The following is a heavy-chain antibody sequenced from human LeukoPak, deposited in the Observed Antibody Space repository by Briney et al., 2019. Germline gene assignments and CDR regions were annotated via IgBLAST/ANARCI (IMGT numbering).Heavy chain of an antibody. CDR2: IYTSGST. J-gene: IGHJ5*02. Sequence: SETLSLTCTVSGGSISSYYWSWIRQPPGKGLEWIGYIYTSGSTNYNPSLKSRVTMSVDTSKNQFSLKLKSVTAADTAVYYCARGRIALNWFDPWGQGALVTVSS. V-gene: IGHV4-59*01. D-gene: IGHD2-21*01. CDR3: ARGRIALNWFDP. CDR1: GGSISSYY.